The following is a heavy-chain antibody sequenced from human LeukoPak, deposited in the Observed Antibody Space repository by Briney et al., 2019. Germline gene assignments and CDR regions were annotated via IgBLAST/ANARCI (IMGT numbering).Heavy chain of an antibody. CDR3: ARCYDSSASNWFDP. CDR2: IIPIFGTA. CDR1: GGTFSSYA. D-gene: IGHD3-22*01. J-gene: IGHJ5*02. V-gene: IGHV1-69*05. Sequence: SVKVSCKASGGTFSSYAISWVRQAPGQGLEWMGRIIPIFGTANYAQKFQGRVTITTDESTSTAYMELSSLRSDDTAVYYCARCYDSSASNWFDPWGQGTLVTVSS.